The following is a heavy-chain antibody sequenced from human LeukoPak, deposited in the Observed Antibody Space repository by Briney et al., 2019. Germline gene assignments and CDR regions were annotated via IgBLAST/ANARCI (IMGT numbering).Heavy chain of an antibody. D-gene: IGHD3-10*01. V-gene: IGHV3-23*01. J-gene: IGHJ3*02. CDR1: GFTFSSYA. CDR3: AKDIDSITMVRGLDAFDI. Sequence: GGSLRLSCAASGFTFSSYAMSWVRQAPGKGLEWVSAISGSGGSTYYADSVKGRFTISRDNSKNTLYLQMNSLRAEDTAVYYCAKDIDSITMVRGLDAFDIWGQGTMVTVSS. CDR2: ISGSGGST.